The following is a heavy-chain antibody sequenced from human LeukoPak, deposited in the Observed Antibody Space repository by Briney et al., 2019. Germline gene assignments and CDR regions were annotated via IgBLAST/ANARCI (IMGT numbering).Heavy chain of an antibody. D-gene: IGHD3-16*01. CDR3: ARAMSTFGGVRNYFDS. CDR2: IYSGGST. Sequence: GGSLRLSCAASGFTVSSNYMSWVRRAPGKGLEWVSVIYSGGSTYYADSVKGRFRISRDNAKSSLDLEMNSLRAEDTAVYYCARAMSTFGGVRNYFDSWGQGTLVTVSS. J-gene: IGHJ4*02. V-gene: IGHV3-53*03. CDR1: GFTVSSNY.